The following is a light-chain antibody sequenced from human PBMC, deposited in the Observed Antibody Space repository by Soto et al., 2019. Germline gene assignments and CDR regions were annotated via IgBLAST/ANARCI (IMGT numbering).Light chain of an antibody. CDR2: GAS. CDR1: QSVSNNY. V-gene: IGKV3-20*01. J-gene: IGKJ1*01. CDR3: QQYGSSGT. Sequence: EIVLTQSPCTLSLSPGERATLSCRASQSVSNNYLAWYQQKPGQAPSLLIYGASNRATGIPDRFSGSGSGTDFTLTISSLEPEVCAVYYCQQYGSSGTFGHGTKVEIK.